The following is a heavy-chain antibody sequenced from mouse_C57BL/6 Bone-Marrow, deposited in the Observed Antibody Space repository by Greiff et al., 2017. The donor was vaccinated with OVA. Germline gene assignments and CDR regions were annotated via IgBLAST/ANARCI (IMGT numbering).Heavy chain of an antibody. CDR1: GYTFTSYW. Sequence: QVQLQQPGAELVMPGASVKLSCKASGYTFTSYWMHWVKQRPGQGLEWIGEIDPSDSYTNYNQKFKGKSTLTVDKSSSTAYMQLSSLTSEDSAVYYCTRCPIYYFHWYIDVWGTGTTVTVSS. J-gene: IGHJ1*03. D-gene: IGHD1-1*01. V-gene: IGHV1-69*01. CDR3: TRCPIYYFHWYIDV. CDR2: IDPSDSYT.